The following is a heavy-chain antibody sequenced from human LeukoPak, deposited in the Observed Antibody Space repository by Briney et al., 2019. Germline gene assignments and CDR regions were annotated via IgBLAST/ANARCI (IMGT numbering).Heavy chain of an antibody. CDR2: INHNGGT. V-gene: IGHV4-34*01. CDR3: ARPRTSYSSSLVY. D-gene: IGHD6-13*01. Sequence: SETLSLTCVVYGGSFSGYYWSWIRQPPGKGLEWIGEINHNGGTGYNPSLKSRVTISVDTSKNQFSLKLSSVTAADTAVYYCARPRTSYSSSLVYWGQGTLVTVSS. CDR1: GGSFSGYY. J-gene: IGHJ4*02.